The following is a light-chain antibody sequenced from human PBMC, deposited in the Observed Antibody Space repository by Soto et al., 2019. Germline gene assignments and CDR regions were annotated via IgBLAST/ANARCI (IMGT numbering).Light chain of an antibody. CDR2: EGS. CDR3: CSYAGANTYV. J-gene: IGLJ1*01. CDR1: SSDVGSYHL. V-gene: IGLV2-23*01. Sequence: QSALTQPASVSGSPGQSITISCTGTSSDVGSYHLVSWYQQHPGKAPKLIIYEGSKRPSGVSNRFSGSKSGNTASLTISGLQAEDETDYYCCSYAGANTYVFGTGTKVTVL.